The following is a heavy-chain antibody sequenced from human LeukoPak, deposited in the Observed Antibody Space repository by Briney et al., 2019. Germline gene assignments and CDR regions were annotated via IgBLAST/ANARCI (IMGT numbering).Heavy chain of an antibody. CDR2: ISSSSSYI. Sequence: GGSLRLSCAASGFTFSSYSMNWVRQAPGKGLEWVSSISSSSSYIYYADSVKGRFTISRDNAKNSLYLQMNSLRAEDTAVYYCARDWHSSGWYLSRDAFDIWGQGTMVTVSS. V-gene: IGHV3-21*01. CDR3: ARDWHSSGWYLSRDAFDI. CDR1: GFTFSSYS. D-gene: IGHD6-19*01. J-gene: IGHJ3*02.